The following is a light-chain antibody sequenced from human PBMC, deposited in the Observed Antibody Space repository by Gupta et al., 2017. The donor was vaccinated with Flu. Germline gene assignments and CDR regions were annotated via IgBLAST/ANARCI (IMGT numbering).Light chain of an antibody. Sequence: PSMLAGSVGDRVTITCRASQSFSSWLAWYQQKPGKAPKLLIYKASSLESGVPSRVSGSGSGTEFTLTISSLQPDDFATYYCQQYSTNSLTFGGGTKVEIK. J-gene: IGKJ4*01. CDR1: QSFSSW. V-gene: IGKV1-5*03. CDR2: KAS. CDR3: QQYSTNSLT.